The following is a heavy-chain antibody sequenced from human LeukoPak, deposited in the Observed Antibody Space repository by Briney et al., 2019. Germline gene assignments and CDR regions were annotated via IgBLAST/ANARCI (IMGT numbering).Heavy chain of an antibody. J-gene: IGHJ4*02. D-gene: IGHD3-22*01. Sequence: PGGSLRLSCAASGFIFSNYNMNWVRQAPGKGLEWVSAISGSGGSTCYADSVKGRFTISRDNSKNTLYLQMNSLRAEDTAVYYCARDLDSGGYSSFDYWGQGTLVTVSS. CDR1: GFIFSNYN. V-gene: IGHV3-23*01. CDR3: ARDLDSGGYSSFDY. CDR2: ISGSGGST.